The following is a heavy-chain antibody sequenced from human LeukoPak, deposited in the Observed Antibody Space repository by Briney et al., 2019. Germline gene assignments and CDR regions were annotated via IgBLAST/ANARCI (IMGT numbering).Heavy chain of an antibody. CDR3: ARQRADYFYHYLDV. V-gene: IGHV4-38-2*01. J-gene: IGHJ6*03. Sequence: PSETLSLTCGVSGYSISSGFYWGWIRQPPGKGLQWIGSLYYTGSAEYNPSLKSRLTMSMDKSKNQFSLKLNSVTAADTAVYYCARQRADYFYHYLDVWGKGTSVTVSS. CDR1: GYSISSGFY. CDR2: LYYTGSA.